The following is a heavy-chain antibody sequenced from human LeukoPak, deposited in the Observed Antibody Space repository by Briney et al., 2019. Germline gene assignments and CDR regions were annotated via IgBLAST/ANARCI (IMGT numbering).Heavy chain of an antibody. CDR2: ISGSGGST. Sequence: GGSLRLFCAASGFTFSTYAMGWVRQAPGKRLEWVSNISGSGGSTFYAVPVKGRFTISRDSSKYTISLQMNSLRAEDTAVYYCARGVRASAGRYYFDYWGQGTLVTVSS. J-gene: IGHJ4*02. CDR3: ARGVRASAGRYYFDY. D-gene: IGHD6-13*01. CDR1: GFTFSTYA. V-gene: IGHV3-23*01.